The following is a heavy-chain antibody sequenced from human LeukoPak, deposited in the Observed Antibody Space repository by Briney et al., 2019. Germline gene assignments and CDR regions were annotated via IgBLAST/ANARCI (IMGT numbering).Heavy chain of an antibody. CDR1: GFTFSDYG. D-gene: IGHD3-10*01. CDR3: AKVGSGNYPQYFQH. Sequence: GESLRLSCAASGFTFSDYGMHWVRQAPGKGLEWVAYISYDGSNKKYADSVKGRFTISRDNSKNTLYVQMNSLRAEDTAVFYCAKVGSGNYPQYFQHWGQGTLVTVSS. CDR2: ISYDGSNK. J-gene: IGHJ1*01. V-gene: IGHV3-30*18.